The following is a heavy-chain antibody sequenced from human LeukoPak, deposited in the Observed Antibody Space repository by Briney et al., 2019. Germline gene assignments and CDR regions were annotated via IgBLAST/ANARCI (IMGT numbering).Heavy chain of an antibody. CDR3: ARERYYYDSSGPCY. CDR2: IWYDGSNK. V-gene: IGHV3-33*01. J-gene: IGHJ4*02. Sequence: GGSLRLSCAASGFTFSSYGMHWVRQAPGKGLEWVAVIWYDGSNKYYADSVKGRFTISRDNSKNTLYLRMNSLRAEDTAVYYCARERYYYDSSGPCYWGQGTLVTVSS. D-gene: IGHD3-22*01. CDR1: GFTFSSYG.